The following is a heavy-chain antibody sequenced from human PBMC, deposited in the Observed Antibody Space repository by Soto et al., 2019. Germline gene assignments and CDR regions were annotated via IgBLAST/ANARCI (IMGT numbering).Heavy chain of an antibody. Sequence: QVQLVQSGAEVKKPGSSVKVSCKASGDTFRRYSITWVRQAPGQGVEWMGRINPIVEIARYAQKFQGRVTITVDKATTTAHMVLTSLRSEDTAVYYCARDRRTNYDYYGMDVWGQGTTVTVSS. V-gene: IGHV1-69*08. CDR1: GDTFRRYS. CDR3: ARDRRTNYDYYGMDV. J-gene: IGHJ6*02. CDR2: INPIVEIA.